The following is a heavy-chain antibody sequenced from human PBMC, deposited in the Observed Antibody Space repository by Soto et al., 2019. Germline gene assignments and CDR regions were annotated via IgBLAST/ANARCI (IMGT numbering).Heavy chain of an antibody. CDR1: GFTFSNYW. D-gene: IGHD3-10*01. CDR2: INRDGTTS. CDR3: VRLLDVDY. V-gene: IGHV3-74*03. J-gene: IGHJ4*02. Sequence: EMQLVESGGGSVQPGGSLRLSCAASGFTFSNYWMHWVRQAPGKGLVWISRINRDGTTSEYADSVKGRFTISRDNAKNVVYLQMNSLRAEDTAIYYCVRLLDVDYWGQGTLVTVSS.